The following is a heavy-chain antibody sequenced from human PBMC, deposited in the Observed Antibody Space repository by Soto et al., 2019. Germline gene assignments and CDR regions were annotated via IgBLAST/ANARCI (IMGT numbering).Heavy chain of an antibody. J-gene: IGHJ4*02. D-gene: IGHD3-10*01. CDR2: IYHSGST. CDR3: ARASPMWFGELLGPFDY. V-gene: IGHV4-30-2*01. CDR1: GGSISSGGYS. Sequence: QLQLQESGSGLVKPSQTLSLTCAVSGGSISSGGYSWSWIRQPPGKGLEWIGYIYHSGSTYYNPSLKSRVTISVDRSKNQFSLKLSSVTAADTAVYYCARASPMWFGELLGPFDYWGQGTLVTVSS.